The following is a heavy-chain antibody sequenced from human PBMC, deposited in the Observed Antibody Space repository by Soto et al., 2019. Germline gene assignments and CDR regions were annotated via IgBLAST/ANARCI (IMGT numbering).Heavy chain of an antibody. CDR1: GFTFSNAW. V-gene: IGHV3-15*07. J-gene: IGHJ4*01. CDR2: VKSKNDGGTT. Sequence: GGSLRLSCAASGFTFSNAWINWVRQAPGKGLEWVGRVKSKNDGGTTDFAAPVKGRFAISRDDSKNMVYLEMNSLQTEDTAIYYCTTDSYITSIIGRFDYWGRGTLVTVSS. D-gene: IGHD3-10*01. CDR3: TTDSYITSIIGRFDY.